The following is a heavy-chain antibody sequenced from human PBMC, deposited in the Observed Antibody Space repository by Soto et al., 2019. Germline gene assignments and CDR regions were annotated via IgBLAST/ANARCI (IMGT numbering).Heavy chain of an antibody. D-gene: IGHD6-13*01. CDR1: GFTFSIYW. V-gene: IGHV3-7*03. J-gene: IGHJ6*02. CDR3: ARDHSRSCYFPPPGMDV. Sequence: EVQLVESGGGLVQPGGSLRLSCAASGFTFSIYWMSWVRQAPGKGLEWVANIKQDGSEKYYLDYVKGRFTISRDNVKNSLYVQLKRLRAEDTAVYYCARDHSRSCYFPPPGMDVWGQVTTVTVSS. CDR2: IKQDGSEK.